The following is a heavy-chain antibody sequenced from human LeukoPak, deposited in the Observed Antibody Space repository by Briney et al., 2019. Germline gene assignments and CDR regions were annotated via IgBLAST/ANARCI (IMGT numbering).Heavy chain of an antibody. D-gene: IGHD3-10*01. V-gene: IGHV3-7*01. CDR1: GFTFSDYW. Sequence: GGSLRLSCAASGFTFSDYWMSWVRQAPGKGLEWVANIEQDGSEKYYVDSVKGRFTISRDNAKNSLHLQMNTLRAEDTAVYYCAKAGYGSGSSSFDQWGQGTLVTVSS. CDR3: AKAGYGSGSSSFDQ. CDR2: IEQDGSEK. J-gene: IGHJ4*02.